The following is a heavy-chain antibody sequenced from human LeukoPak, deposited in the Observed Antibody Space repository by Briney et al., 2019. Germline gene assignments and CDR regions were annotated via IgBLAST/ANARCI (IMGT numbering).Heavy chain of an antibody. Sequence: ASVNVSCKASGYTFTSYGISWVRPAPGQGLEWMEWINTYNGNTNYPQKLQGRVTMTTDTSTSTAYMDLRSLRSDDTAVYYCARDPSLIVGATISFFDYWGQGTLVTVSS. CDR3: ARDPSLIVGATISFFDY. D-gene: IGHD1-26*01. J-gene: IGHJ4*02. CDR1: GYTFTSYG. CDR2: INTYNGNT. V-gene: IGHV1-18*01.